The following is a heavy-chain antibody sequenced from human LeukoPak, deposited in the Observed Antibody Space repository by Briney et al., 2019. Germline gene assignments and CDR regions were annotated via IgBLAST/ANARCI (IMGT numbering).Heavy chain of an antibody. Sequence: GGSLRLSCAASGFTFSDYYMSWIRQAPGKGLEWVSYISSTGSTIYYADSVKGRFTISRDNAKNSLYLQMNSLRAEDTAVYYCAKDLYGASGARPGGNRRNGMDVWGQGTTVTVSS. V-gene: IGHV3-11*04. CDR1: GFTFSDYY. J-gene: IGHJ6*02. D-gene: IGHD4-17*01. CDR2: ISSTGSTI. CDR3: AKDLYGASGARPGGNRRNGMDV.